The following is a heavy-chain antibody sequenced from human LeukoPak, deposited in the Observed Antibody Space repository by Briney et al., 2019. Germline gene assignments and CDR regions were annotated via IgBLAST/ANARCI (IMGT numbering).Heavy chain of an antibody. CDR1: GFTFSDYY. CDR2: ISSSGSTI. V-gene: IGHV3-11*01. Sequence: GGSLRLSCAASGFTFSDYYMSWIRQAPGKGLEWVSYISSSGSTIYYADSVKGRFTISRDNAKNSLYLQMNSLRAEDTALYYCARHDCTSANCPLDYWGQGTLVAVSS. J-gene: IGHJ4*02. D-gene: IGHD2-2*01. CDR3: ARHDCTSANCPLDY.